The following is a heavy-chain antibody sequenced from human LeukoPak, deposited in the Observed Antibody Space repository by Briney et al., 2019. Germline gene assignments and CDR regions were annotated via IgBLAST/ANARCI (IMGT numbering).Heavy chain of an antibody. CDR2: INKDGSA. CDR1: GFTFSSYW. Sequence: GGSLRLSCVASGFTFSSYWMTWVRQAPGKGLEWVANINKDGSANEDSVKGRFTISRDNAKNSLYLQMNSLRVEDTAVYYCAKATIQQWLVKVDSFDSWGQGILVTVSS. D-gene: IGHD6-19*01. V-gene: IGHV3-7*01. J-gene: IGHJ4*02. CDR3: AKATIQQWLVKVDSFDS.